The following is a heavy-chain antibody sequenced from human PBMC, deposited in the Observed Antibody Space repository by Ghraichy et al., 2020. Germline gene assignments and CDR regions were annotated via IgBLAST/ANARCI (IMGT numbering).Heavy chain of an antibody. Sequence: SQTLSLTCTVSGDSLNNYYWSWIRQAPGKGLEWIGSIYHNGRTKYNPSLKSRVTMSVDTSKNQFSLSLTSVTAADTAVFYCARDQEWRASSSGFGPWGQGTLVSVSP. J-gene: IGHJ5*02. CDR2: IYHNGRT. CDR1: GDSLNNYY. V-gene: IGHV4-59*01. CDR3: ARDQEWRASSSGFGP. D-gene: IGHD2-2*01.